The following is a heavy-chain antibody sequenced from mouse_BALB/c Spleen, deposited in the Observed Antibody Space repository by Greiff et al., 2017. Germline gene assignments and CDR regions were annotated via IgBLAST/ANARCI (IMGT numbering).Heavy chain of an antibody. V-gene: IGHV1-54*01. D-gene: IGHD3-3*01. CDR2: INPGSGGT. CDR3: AGDVGAY. CDR1: GYAFTNYL. Sequence: QVQLKQSGAELVRPGTSVKVSCKASGYAFTNYLIEWVKQRPGQGLEWIGVINPGSGGTNYNEKFKGKATLTADKSSSTAYMQLSSLTSDDSAVYFCAGDVGAYWGQGTLVTVSA. J-gene: IGHJ3*01.